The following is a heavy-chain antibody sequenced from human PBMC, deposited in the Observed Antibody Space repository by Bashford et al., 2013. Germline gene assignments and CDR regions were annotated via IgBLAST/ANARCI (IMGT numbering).Heavy chain of an antibody. J-gene: IGHJ6*03. V-gene: IGHV1-2*04. CDR1: GYTFTGYY. Sequence: ASVKVSCKASGYTFTGYYMHWVRQAPGQGLEWMGWINPNSGGTNYAQKFQGWVTMTRDTSISTAYMELSRLRSDDTAVYYCARGRFGDNYYYYMDVWGKGTTVTVSS. D-gene: IGHD3-10*01. CDR3: ARGRFGDNYYYYMDV. CDR2: INPNSGGT.